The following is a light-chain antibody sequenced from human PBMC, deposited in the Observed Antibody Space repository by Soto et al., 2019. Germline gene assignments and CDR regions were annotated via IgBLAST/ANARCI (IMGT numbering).Light chain of an antibody. CDR2: LNSDGSH. CDR1: SGHSRYA. J-gene: IGLJ3*02. Sequence: QPVLTQSPSASASLGASVKLTCTLSSGHSRYAIAWHQQQPEKGPRYLMKLNSDGSHSKGDGIPDRFSGSSSGAERYLTISSLRSEDEADYYCQTWGPYWVFGGGTKLTVL. V-gene: IGLV4-69*01. CDR3: QTWGPYWV.